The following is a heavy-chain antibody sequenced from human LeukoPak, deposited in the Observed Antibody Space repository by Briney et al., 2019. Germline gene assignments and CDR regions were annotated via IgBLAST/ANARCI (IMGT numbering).Heavy chain of an antibody. CDR1: GFTFSSYG. V-gene: IGHV3-30*02. CDR3: AKVSYSSSWYSPFDYYYYGMDV. J-gene: IGHJ6*02. CDR2: IRYDGSNK. D-gene: IGHD6-13*01. Sequence: PGGSLRLSCAASGFTFSSYGMHWVRQAPGKGLEWVAFIRYDGSNKYYADSVKGRFTISRDNSKNTLYLQMNSLRAEDTAVYYCAKVSYSSSWYSPFDYYYYGMDVWGQGTTVTVS.